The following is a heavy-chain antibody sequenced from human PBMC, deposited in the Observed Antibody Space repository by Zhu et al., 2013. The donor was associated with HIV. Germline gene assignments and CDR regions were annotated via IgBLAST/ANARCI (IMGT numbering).Heavy chain of an antibody. V-gene: IGHV1-24*01. CDR2: FDPEDGET. CDR3: ATIQLGGATPHDYYGMDV. Sequence: QERLVQSGAELAKPGASVKVSCKVSGYTLTELSMHWVRQAPGKGLEWMGGFDPEDGETIYAQKFQGRVTMTEDTSTDTAYMELSSLRSEDTAVYYCATIQLGGATPHDYYGMDVWGQGTTVTVSS. CDR1: GYTLTELS. D-gene: IGHD1-26*01. J-gene: IGHJ6*02.